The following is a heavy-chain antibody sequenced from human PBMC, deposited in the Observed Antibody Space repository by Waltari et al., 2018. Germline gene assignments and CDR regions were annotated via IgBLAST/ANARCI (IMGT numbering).Heavy chain of an antibody. Sequence: QLQLQESGPGLVKPSETLSLTCTVSGGSLSSSSYFWAWIRQPPGKGLEWIGSIYYSGSTYYNSSLKSRVTISVDRSTNQVSLKLTSVTAADTAVYFCAREVPRNGYIGLIYYYMDVWGKGTTVTVSS. CDR2: IYYSGST. J-gene: IGHJ6*03. V-gene: IGHV4-39*01. CDR1: GGSLSSSSYF. CDR3: AREVPRNGYIGLIYYYMDV. D-gene: IGHD5-12*01.